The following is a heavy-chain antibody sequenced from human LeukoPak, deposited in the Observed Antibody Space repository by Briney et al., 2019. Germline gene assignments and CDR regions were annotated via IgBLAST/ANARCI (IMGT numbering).Heavy chain of an antibody. CDR1: GDSLSSGHY. J-gene: IGHJ4*02. CDR3: ARGAYVDY. D-gene: IGHD3-16*01. Sequence: SETLSLTCIVSGDSLSSGHYWGWIRQPPGKGLEWIGEINHSGSTNYNPSLKSRVTISVDTSKNQFSLKLSSVTAADTAVYYCARGAYVDYWGQGTLVTVSS. CDR2: INHSGST. V-gene: IGHV4-34*01.